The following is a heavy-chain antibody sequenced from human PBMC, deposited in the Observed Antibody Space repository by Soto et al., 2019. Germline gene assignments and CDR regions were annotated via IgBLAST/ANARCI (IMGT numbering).Heavy chain of an antibody. CDR1: GFTFSNYW. Sequence: EVQLVESGGDFLQPGGSLRLSCAGSGFTFSNYWMHWVRQAPGKGLVWVSAISGSGGSTYYADSVKGRFTISRDNSKNTLYLQMNSLRAEDTAVYYCAKVPYCGGCWGQGTLVTVSS. D-gene: IGHD2-21*01. J-gene: IGHJ4*02. V-gene: IGHV3-23*04. CDR3: AKVPYCGGC. CDR2: ISGSGGST.